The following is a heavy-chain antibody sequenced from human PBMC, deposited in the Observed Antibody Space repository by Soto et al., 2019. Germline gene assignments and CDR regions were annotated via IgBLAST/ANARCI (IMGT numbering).Heavy chain of an antibody. CDR2: IYSDGRT. J-gene: IGHJ5*02. V-gene: IGHV3-53*01. CDR1: GFIVSSNY. Sequence: GGSLRLSCAASGFIVSSNYMTWVRQAPGKGLEWVSIIYSDGRTNYADSVKGRFTISRDNSKNTVYLQMTSLSADDTAVYYCAREISAGFGEPWLDPWGQGTLVTVSS. CDR3: AREISAGFGEPWLDP. D-gene: IGHD3-10*01.